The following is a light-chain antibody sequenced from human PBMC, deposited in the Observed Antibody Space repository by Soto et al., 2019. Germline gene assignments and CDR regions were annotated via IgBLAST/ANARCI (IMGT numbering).Light chain of an antibody. V-gene: IGKV3-20*01. J-gene: IGKJ1*01. CDR3: QQYGYSTPWT. CDR2: DAS. Sequence: EIVLTQSPGTLSLSPGERATVSCRASQSVSASYLAWYQQKPGQAPRLLIYDASNRATGIPDRFSGSGSGTDFTLTISRLEPEDFAVYYCQQYGYSTPWTFGQGTKVDIK. CDR1: QSVSASY.